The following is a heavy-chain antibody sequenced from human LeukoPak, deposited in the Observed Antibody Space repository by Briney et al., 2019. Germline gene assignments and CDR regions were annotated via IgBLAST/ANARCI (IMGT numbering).Heavy chain of an antibody. V-gene: IGHV3-21*01. D-gene: IGHD5-24*01. CDR3: ARVEMATITNFDY. J-gene: IGHJ4*02. Sequence: GGSLRLSCAASGFTFSSYSMNWVRQGPGKGLEWVSSISSSSSYRYYADSVKGRFTISRDNAKNSLYLQMNSLRAEDTAVYYCARVEMATITNFDYWGQGTLVTVSS. CDR2: ISSSSSYR. CDR1: GFTFSSYS.